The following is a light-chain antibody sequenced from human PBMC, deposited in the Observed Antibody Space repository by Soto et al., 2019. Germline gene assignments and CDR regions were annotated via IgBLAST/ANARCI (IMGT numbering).Light chain of an antibody. CDR3: QQYGSSPPSWT. CDR2: GAS. CDR1: RSVSSSY. J-gene: IGKJ1*01. V-gene: IGKV3-20*01. Sequence: ETVLTQSPGTLSLSPGERATRFCRASRSVSSSYLAWYQQKPGQAPRLLIYGASSRATGIPDRFSGSGSGTDFTLTISRLEPEDFAVYYCQQYGSSPPSWTFGQGTKVEIK.